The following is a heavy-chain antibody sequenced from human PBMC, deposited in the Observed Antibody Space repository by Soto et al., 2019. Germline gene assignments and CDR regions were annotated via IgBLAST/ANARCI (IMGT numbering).Heavy chain of an antibody. CDR2: MNPNSGNT. CDR1: GYTFTSYD. V-gene: IGHV1-8*01. CDR3: ARGEGWLRSIYYYYGMDV. D-gene: IGHD5-12*01. Sequence: ASVKVSCKASGYTFTSYDINWVRQATGQGLEWMGWMNPNSGNTGYAQKFQGRVTMTRNTSISTAYMELSSLRSEDTAVYYCARGEGWLRSIYYYYGMDVWGQGTRVTVSS. J-gene: IGHJ6*02.